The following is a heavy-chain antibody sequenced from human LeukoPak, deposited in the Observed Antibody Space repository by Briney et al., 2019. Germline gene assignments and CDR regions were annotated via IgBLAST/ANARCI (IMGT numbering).Heavy chain of an antibody. J-gene: IGHJ6*02. D-gene: IGHD4-17*01. CDR3: ARDFWTENDYGDYGLDYYYGMDV. CDR2: ISYDGSNK. CDR1: GFTFSSYA. V-gene: IGHV3-30-3*01. Sequence: GGSLRLSCAASGFTFSSYAVHWVRQAPGKGLEWVAVISYDGSNKYYADSVKGRFTISRDNSKSTLYLQMNSLRAEDTAVYYCARDFWTENDYGDYGLDYYYGMDVWGQGTTVTVSS.